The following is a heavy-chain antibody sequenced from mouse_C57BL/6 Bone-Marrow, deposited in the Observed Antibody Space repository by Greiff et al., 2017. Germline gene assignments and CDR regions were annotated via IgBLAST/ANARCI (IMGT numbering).Heavy chain of an antibody. CDR1: GYTFTSYW. Sequence: VQLQQPGAELVRPGTSVKLSCKASGYTFTSYWMNWVKQRPGQGLEWIGVIDPSDSYTNYNQKFKGKATLTVDTSSSTAYMQLISLTSEDSAVYYCARYSSSFAYWGQGTLVTVSA. V-gene: IGHV1-59*01. CDR2: IDPSDSYT. CDR3: ARYSSSFAY. J-gene: IGHJ3*01.